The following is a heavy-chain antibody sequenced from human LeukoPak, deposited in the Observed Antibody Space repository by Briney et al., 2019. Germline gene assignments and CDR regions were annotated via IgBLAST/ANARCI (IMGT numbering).Heavy chain of an antibody. V-gene: IGHV3-30*18. J-gene: IGHJ6*02. D-gene: IGHD1-26*01. CDR2: ILYDGNNK. CDR1: DFSFSNYG. Sequence: SLRLSRAASDFSFSNYGMHWVRQAPGKGLEWVAVILYDGNNKHYAESVKGRFTISRDNSNNMLYLQMNSLRPEDTAVYYCAKDRLFGSGLNGPHYYYGMDVWGQGTTVTVSS. CDR3: AKDRLFGSGLNGPHYYYGMDV.